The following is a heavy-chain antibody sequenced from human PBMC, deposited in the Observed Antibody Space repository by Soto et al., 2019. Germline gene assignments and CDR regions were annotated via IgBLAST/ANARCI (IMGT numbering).Heavy chain of an antibody. Sequence: GGALRLSCTASGFTFSNYAMSWVRQAPGKGLEWVSTFSSGGGGTYYADSVKGRFTISRDNSKNTLSLQMNSLRAEDTAVYYCTKANRYCSGANCFTFDYWGLGTLVTVSS. CDR2: FSSGGGGT. V-gene: IGHV3-23*01. CDR1: GFTFSNYA. CDR3: TKANRYCSGANCFTFDY. D-gene: IGHD2-15*01. J-gene: IGHJ4*02.